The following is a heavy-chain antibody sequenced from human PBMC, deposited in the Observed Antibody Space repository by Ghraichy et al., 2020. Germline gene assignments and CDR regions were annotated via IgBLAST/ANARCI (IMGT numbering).Heavy chain of an antibody. J-gene: IGHJ4*02. D-gene: IGHD3-22*01. Sequence: SCAASGFTVSSNYMSWVRQAPGKGLEWVSVIYSGGSTYYADSVKGRFTISRDNSKNTLYLQMNSLRAEDTAVYYCARGSNYYDSSGHPYYFDYWGQGTLVTVSS. V-gene: IGHV3-53*01. CDR1: GFTVSSNY. CDR3: ARGSNYYDSSGHPYYFDY. CDR2: IYSGGST.